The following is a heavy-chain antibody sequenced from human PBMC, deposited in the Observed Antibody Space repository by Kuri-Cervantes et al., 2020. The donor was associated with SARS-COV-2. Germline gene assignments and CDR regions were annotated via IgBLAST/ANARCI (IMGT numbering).Heavy chain of an antibody. CDR1: GGSISSYY. CDR2: IYHSGST. CDR3: ARRYGGHFHAVAAPGPYYFDY. D-gene: IGHD6-19*01. V-gene: IGHV4-4*07. J-gene: IGHJ4*02. Sequence: ESLKISCTVSGGSISSYYWSWIRQPAGKGLEWIGRIYHSGSTYYNPSLKSRVTISVDTSKNQFSLKLSSVTAADTAVYYCARRYGGHFHAVAAPGPYYFDYWGQGTLVTVSS.